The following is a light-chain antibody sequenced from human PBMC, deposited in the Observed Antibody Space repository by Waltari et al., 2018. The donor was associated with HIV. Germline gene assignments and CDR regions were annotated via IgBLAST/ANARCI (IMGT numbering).Light chain of an antibody. V-gene: IGKV3D-15*01. CDR1: QSVSTS. Sequence: EIVMTQSPGPLSVSPGEVASLSCRASQSVSTSLAWYQQKPGQTPTLIVYDASTRATGVPDRFSGGGSGTDFTLTISSLQSEDFAVYYCQQYKNWPLTFGGGTKVETK. CDR2: DAS. CDR3: QQYKNWPLT. J-gene: IGKJ4*01.